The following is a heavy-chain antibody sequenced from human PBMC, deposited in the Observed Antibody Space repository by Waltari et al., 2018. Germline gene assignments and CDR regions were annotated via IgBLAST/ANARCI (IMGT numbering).Heavy chain of an antibody. J-gene: IGHJ6*02. CDR3: ARDDYGNYYYYGMDV. Sequence: QVQLVQSGAEVKKPGSSVQVSCKASGGTFSSYPISWVRQAPGQGLEWMGGIIPIFGTANYAQKFQGRVTITADESTSTAYMELSSLRSEDTAVYYCARDDYGNYYYYGMDVWGQGTTVTVSS. CDR1: GGTFSSYP. V-gene: IGHV1-69*01. CDR2: IIPIFGTA. D-gene: IGHD4-17*01.